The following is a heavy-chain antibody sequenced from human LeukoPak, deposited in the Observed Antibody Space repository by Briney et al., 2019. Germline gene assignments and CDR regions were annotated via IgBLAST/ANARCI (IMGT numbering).Heavy chain of an antibody. D-gene: IGHD4-17*01. CDR1: GGAISSGDYY. Sequence: SETLSLTCTVSGGAISSGDYYWSWIRQPPGGGLEWIGYISYSGNTYYNPSLKSRVTISVDTSKNQFSLKLSSVTAADTAVYYCARDSTTTVTIFDYWGRGTLVTVSS. J-gene: IGHJ4*02. V-gene: IGHV4-30-4*08. CDR2: ISYSGNT. CDR3: ARDSTTTVTIFDY.